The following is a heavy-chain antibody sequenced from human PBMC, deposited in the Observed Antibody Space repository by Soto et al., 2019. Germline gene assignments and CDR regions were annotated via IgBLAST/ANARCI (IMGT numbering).Heavy chain of an antibody. CDR1: GSTFSNAW. Sequence: PGGSLRLSCAASGSTFSNAWMSWVRQAPGKGLEWVGRIKSKTDGGTTDYAAPVKGRFTISRDDSKNTLYLQMNSLKTEDTAVYYCTTLVVTTYYYYYGMDVWGQGTTVTVSS. V-gene: IGHV3-15*01. D-gene: IGHD4-4*01. CDR2: IKSKTDGGTT. J-gene: IGHJ6*02. CDR3: TTLVVTTYYYYYGMDV.